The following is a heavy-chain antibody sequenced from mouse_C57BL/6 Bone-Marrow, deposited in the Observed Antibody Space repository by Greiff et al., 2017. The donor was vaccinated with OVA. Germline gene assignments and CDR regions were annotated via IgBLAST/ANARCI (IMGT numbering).Heavy chain of an antibody. D-gene: IGHD4-1*02. CDR1: GYTFTNYW. Sequence: LVESGAELVRPGTSVKMSCTASGYTFTNYWIGWAKQRPGHGLEWIGDIYPGGGYTTYNEKFKGKATLTADKSSSTAYMQFSSLTSEDAAIDYCAATNWDGYFDYWGQGTTLTVSA. CDR2: IYPGGGYT. CDR3: AATNWDGYFDY. V-gene: IGHV1-63*01. J-gene: IGHJ2*01.